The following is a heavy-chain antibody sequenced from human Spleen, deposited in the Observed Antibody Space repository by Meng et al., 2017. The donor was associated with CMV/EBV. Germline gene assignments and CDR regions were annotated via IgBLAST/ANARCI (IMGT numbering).Heavy chain of an antibody. CDR2: IYYSGST. V-gene: IGHV4-39*01. D-gene: IGHD2-15*01. J-gene: IGHJ5*02. CDR1: SSSYY. CDR3: ARPTGLGYCSGGSCYSWFDP. Sequence: SSSYYWGWIRQPPGEGLEWIGSIYYSGSTYYNPSLKSRVTISVDTSKNQFSLKLSSVTAADMAVYYCARPTGLGYCSGGSCYSWFDPWGQGTLVTVSS.